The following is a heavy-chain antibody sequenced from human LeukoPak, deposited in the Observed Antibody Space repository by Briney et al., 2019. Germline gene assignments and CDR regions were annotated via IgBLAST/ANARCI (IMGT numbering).Heavy chain of an antibody. J-gene: IGHJ5*02. CDR3: ARHYGP. CDR1: GGSIRSSYYY. CDR2: IYDSGST. D-gene: IGHD3-10*01. V-gene: IGHV4-39*01. Sequence: SETLSLTCTVSGGSIRSSYYYWAGFRRPPGKGLEWIGSIYDSGSTYYNPSLKSRVTISVDTSKNQFSLKLNSVTAADTAVYYRARHYGPWGQGTLVTVSS.